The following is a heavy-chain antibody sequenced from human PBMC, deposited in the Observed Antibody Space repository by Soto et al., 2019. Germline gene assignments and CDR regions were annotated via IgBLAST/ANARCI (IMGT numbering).Heavy chain of an antibody. CDR2: IKQDGSEK. J-gene: IGHJ4*02. CDR1: VFTFSSYW. D-gene: IGHD2-2*01. V-gene: IGHV3-7*01. Sequence: LRLSCAASVFTFSSYWMSWVRQAPGKGLEWVANIKQDGSEKYYVDSVKGRFTISRDNAKNSLYLQMNSLRAEDTAVYYCARQYQLLYFDYWGQGTLVTVSS. CDR3: ARQYQLLYFDY.